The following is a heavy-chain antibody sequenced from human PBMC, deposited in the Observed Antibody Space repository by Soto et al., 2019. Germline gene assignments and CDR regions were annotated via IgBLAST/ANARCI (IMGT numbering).Heavy chain of an antibody. Sequence: EVQLVESGGGLVKSGGSLRLSCTASGFTFNNYSMNWVRQAPGKGLEWVSSISRTSNYIFYADSVRVRFTISRDNGKNSPFLQMTSLRADDTAVYYCARSSPGVWAYWGQGTLVTVSS. CDR1: GFTFNNYS. D-gene: IGHD3-10*01. CDR3: ARSSPGVWAY. V-gene: IGHV3-21*01. J-gene: IGHJ4*02. CDR2: ISRTSNYI.